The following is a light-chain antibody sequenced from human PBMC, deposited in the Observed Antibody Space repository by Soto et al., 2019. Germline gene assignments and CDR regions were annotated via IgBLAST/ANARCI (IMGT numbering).Light chain of an antibody. V-gene: IGLV2-14*01. CDR1: SSDVGGYNY. J-gene: IGLJ2*01. Sequence: QSALTQPASVSGSPGQSITISCTGTSSDVGGYNYVSWYQQYPGRAPKLMIYEVSNRPSGVSNRFSGSKSGNTASLTISGLQAEDEADYYCCSFTSSTTVVFGGGTKLTVL. CDR2: EVS. CDR3: CSFTSSTTVV.